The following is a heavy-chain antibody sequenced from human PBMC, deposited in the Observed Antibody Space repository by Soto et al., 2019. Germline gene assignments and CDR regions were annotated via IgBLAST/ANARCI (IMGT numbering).Heavy chain of an antibody. Sequence: KFSGRVTSNTYTGYYTRWAPSAPGQGLEWMGWISAYNGNTNYAQKLQGRVAMTTDTSTSTAYMELRSLRSDDTAVYYCARDSYDFWSGYLLPWGQGTLVTVSS. V-gene: IGHV1-18*01. CDR1: SNTYTGYY. CDR2: ISAYNGNT. CDR3: ARDSYDFWSGYLLP. J-gene: IGHJ5*02. D-gene: IGHD3-3*01.